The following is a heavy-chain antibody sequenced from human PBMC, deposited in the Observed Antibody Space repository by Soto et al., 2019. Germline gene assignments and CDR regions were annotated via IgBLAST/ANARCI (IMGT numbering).Heavy chain of an antibody. Sequence: PGGSLRLSCAASGFTFSSYAMSWVRQAPGKGLEWVSAISGSGGSTYYTDSVKGRFTISRDNSKNTLYLQMNSLRAEDTAVYYCAKDVSSMIYRLDHWFDPWGQGTLVTVSS. D-gene: IGHD3-9*01. CDR3: AKDVSSMIYRLDHWFDP. J-gene: IGHJ5*02. CDR1: GFTFSSYA. V-gene: IGHV3-23*01. CDR2: ISGSGGST.